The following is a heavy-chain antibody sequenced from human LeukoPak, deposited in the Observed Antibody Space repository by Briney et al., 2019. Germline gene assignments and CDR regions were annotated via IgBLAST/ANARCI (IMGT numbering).Heavy chain of an antibody. CDR2: IYYSGST. V-gene: IGHV4-59*01. Sequence: SETLSLTRTVSGGSISSYFWRWLRQPPGRGLEWFGYIYYSGSTNYNPSLKSRVTISVDTSKNQFSLKLSSATAADTAVYYCARVVAVAGTYYYYYMDVWGKGTTVTVSS. CDR3: ARVVAVAGTYYYYYMDV. CDR1: GGSISSYF. D-gene: IGHD6-19*01. J-gene: IGHJ6*03.